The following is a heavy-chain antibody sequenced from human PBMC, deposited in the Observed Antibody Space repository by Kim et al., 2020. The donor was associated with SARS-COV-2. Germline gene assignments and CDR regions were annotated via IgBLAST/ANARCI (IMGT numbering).Heavy chain of an antibody. CDR1: GYTFTGYY. CDR3: ARVGGAYPNYYLDY. CDR2: SNPNTGGT. J-gene: IGHJ4*02. D-gene: IGHD2-15*01. Sequence: ASVKVSCKASGYTFTGYYIHWVRQAPGQGLEWMGWSNPNTGGTNYAQKFQGRVTMSRDTSISTAYMEVSSLRSDDTAVYYCARVGGAYPNYYLDYWGQGT. V-gene: IGHV1-2*02.